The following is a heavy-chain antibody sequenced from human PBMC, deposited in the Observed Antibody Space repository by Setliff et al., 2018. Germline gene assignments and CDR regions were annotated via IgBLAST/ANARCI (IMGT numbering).Heavy chain of an antibody. D-gene: IGHD3-10*01. CDR3: ARGASWSYYLKVVYYYYGMDV. J-gene: IGHJ6*02. Sequence: ASVKVSCKASGYTFTSHGISWVRQAPGQGLEWMGWIRADNGNTKYSQKFQGRVTITRDTSASTAYMELSSLRSEDTAVYYCARGASWSYYLKVVYYYYGMDVWGQGTTVTVSS. CDR1: GYTFTSHG. V-gene: IGHV1-18*01. CDR2: IRADNGNT.